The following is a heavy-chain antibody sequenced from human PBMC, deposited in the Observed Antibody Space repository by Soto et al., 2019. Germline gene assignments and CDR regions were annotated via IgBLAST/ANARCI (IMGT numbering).Heavy chain of an antibody. D-gene: IGHD1-26*01. J-gene: IGHJ6*02. CDR3: ARVGHITNYGMAV. Sequence: QVQLVQSGAEVKKPGSSVKVSCEASGGTFSSYPINWVRQAPGQGLEWMGGIIPFFGTSNYAQKFQGRVTIIADDSTSTAYMELRSLRSEDTAVYYCARVGHITNYGMAVWGQGTTVTVSS. V-gene: IGHV1-69*01. CDR1: GGTFSSYP. CDR2: IIPFFGTS.